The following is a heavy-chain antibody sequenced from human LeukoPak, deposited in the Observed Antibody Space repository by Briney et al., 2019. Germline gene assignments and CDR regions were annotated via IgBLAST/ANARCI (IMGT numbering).Heavy chain of an antibody. CDR1: GGTFSSYA. CDR3: ASPGHYYGSSGYYRWGALDI. CDR2: IIPKLEIS. J-gene: IGHJ3*02. D-gene: IGHD3-22*01. V-gene: IGHV1-69*04. Sequence: SVKVSCKASGGTFSSYAISWVRQAPGHGLEWMGRIIPKLEISNYAQKFQGRVTITADKSTTTAYMELSSLRSEDTALYYCASPGHYYGSSGYYRWGALDIWGQGTMVTVSS.